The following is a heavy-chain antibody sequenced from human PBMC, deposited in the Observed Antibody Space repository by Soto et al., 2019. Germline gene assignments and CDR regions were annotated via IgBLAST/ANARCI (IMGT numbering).Heavy chain of an antibody. J-gene: IGHJ4*02. CDR1: GFTFGDYA. Sequence: GGSLRLSCTASGFTFGDYAMSWVRQAPGKGLEWVGFIRSKAYGGTTEYAASVKGRFTISRDDSKSIAYLQMNSLKTEDTAVYYCTRDVKDIVVVPAAIRGDYGGQGTLVTVSS. CDR2: IRSKAYGGTT. CDR3: TRDVKDIVVVPAAIRGDY. V-gene: IGHV3-49*04. D-gene: IGHD2-2*02.